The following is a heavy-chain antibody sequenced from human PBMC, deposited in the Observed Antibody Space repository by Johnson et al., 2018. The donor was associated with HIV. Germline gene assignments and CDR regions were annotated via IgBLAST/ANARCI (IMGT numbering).Heavy chain of an antibody. CDR3: AKGPQGIATPDAFDI. CDR1: GFTFSSYG. CDR2: IRYDGSNK. D-gene: IGHD2-21*01. J-gene: IGHJ3*02. Sequence: QVHLVDSGGGLVQPGGSLRLSCAASGFTFSSYGMHWVRQAPGKGLEWVAFIRYDGSNKYYADSVKGRFTISRDNSKNTLYLQMNNLGPEDTAVYYCAKGPQGIATPDAFDIWGQGTMVTVSS. V-gene: IGHV3-30*02.